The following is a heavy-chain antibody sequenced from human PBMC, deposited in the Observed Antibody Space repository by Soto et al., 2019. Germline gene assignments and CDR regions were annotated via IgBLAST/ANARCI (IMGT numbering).Heavy chain of an antibody. CDR3: AREVIEYYFDY. V-gene: IGHV3-7*01. CDR1: GFTFSSYW. J-gene: IGHJ4*02. Sequence: EVQLVESGGGLVQPGGSLRLSCAASGFTFSSYWMSWVSQAPGKGLEWVANIKQDGSEKYYVDSVKGRFTISRDNAKNSLYLQMNSLRAEDTAVYYCAREVIEYYFDYWGQGTLVTVSS. CDR2: IKQDGSEK.